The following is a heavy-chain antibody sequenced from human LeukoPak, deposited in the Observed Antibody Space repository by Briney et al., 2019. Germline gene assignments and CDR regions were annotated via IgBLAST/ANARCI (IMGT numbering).Heavy chain of an antibody. D-gene: IGHD3-10*01. CDR2: IHSGGST. CDR3: ARAKPKNMVRGLIMRRESRYYFDY. Sequence: GGSLRLSCAASGFTVSSNYMSWVRQAPGKGLEWGSVIHSGGSTYYADSVKGRFTISRDNSKSTLYIQMNSLRAEDTAVYYCARAKPKNMVRGLIMRRESRYYFDYWGQGTLVTVSS. CDR1: GFTVSSNY. V-gene: IGHV3-53*01. J-gene: IGHJ4*02.